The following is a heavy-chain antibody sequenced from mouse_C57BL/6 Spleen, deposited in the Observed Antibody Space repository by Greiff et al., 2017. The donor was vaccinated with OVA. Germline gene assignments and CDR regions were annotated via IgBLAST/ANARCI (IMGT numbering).Heavy chain of an antibody. J-gene: IGHJ1*03. CDR1: GFTFTDYY. Sequence: VQLQQSGAELVKPGASVKLSCTASGFTFTDYYMHWVKQRTEQGLEWIGGIDPEDGEPKYAPNFQGKATITAANSSNTAYLQLSSLTSVDTAVYYCATTTVVATGYFDVWGTGTTVTVSS. CDR3: ATTTVVATGYFDV. CDR2: IDPEDGEP. D-gene: IGHD1-1*01. V-gene: IGHV14-2*01.